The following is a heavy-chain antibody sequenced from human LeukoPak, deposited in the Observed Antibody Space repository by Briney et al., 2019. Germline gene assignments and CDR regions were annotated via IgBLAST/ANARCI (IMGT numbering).Heavy chain of an antibody. CDR2: IKSDGAGT. V-gene: IGHV3-74*01. D-gene: IGHD1-26*01. CDR3: ARLNSGSYSFDY. CDR1: GFSFSSFW. J-gene: IGHJ4*02. Sequence: GGSLRLSCAASGFSFSSFWMHWVRQAPGKGLVWVSGIKSDGAGTSYVDSVKGRFTISRDNAKNTLELQMNSLRAEDTAVYYCARLNSGSYSFDYWGQGTLVTVSS.